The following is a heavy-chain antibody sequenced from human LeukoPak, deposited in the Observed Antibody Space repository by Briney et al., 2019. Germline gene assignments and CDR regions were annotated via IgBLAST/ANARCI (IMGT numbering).Heavy chain of an antibody. CDR2: IYYSGST. J-gene: IGHJ4*02. CDR1: GGXISSYY. Sequence: SETLSLTCIVSGGXISSYYWSWIRQPPGKGLEWIGYIYYSGSTHYNPSLKSRVTITVDTSKNQFSLKLSSVTAADTAVYFCARGLAVSGRSSLDFWGQGTLVTVSS. CDR3: ARGLAVSGRSSLDF. V-gene: IGHV4-59*01. D-gene: IGHD6-19*01.